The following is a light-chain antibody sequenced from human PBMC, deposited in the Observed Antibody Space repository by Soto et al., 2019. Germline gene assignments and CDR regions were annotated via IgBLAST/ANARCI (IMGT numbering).Light chain of an antibody. Sequence: QSVLTQPASVSGSPGQSITISCTGTSSDFAVYNYVSWYQLHPGKAPKLMIYEGSKRPSGVSNRFSGSKSGNTASLTISGLQAEDEADYYCCSYAGSSTYVFGTGTKVTVL. J-gene: IGLJ1*01. CDR3: CSYAGSSTYV. CDR2: EGS. V-gene: IGLV2-23*01. CDR1: SSDFAVYNY.